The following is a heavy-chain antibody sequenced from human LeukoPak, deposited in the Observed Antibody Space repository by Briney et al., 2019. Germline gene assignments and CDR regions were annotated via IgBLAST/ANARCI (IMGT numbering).Heavy chain of an antibody. CDR1: GGTFSSYA. Sequence: ASVKVSCKASGGTFSSYAISWVRQAPGQGLEWMGGIIPIFGTANYAQKFQGRVTITTDESTSTAYMELSSLRSEDTAVYYCVSTSTVRDGIVAAGATTPLKPLRLDYWGQGTLVTVSS. CDR2: IIPIFGTA. J-gene: IGHJ4*02. D-gene: IGHD6-13*01. CDR3: VSTSTVRDGIVAAGATTPLKPLRLDY. V-gene: IGHV1-69*05.